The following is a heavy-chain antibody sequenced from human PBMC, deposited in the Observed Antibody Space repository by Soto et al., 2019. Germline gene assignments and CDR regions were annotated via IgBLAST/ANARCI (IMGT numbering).Heavy chain of an antibody. V-gene: IGHV1-2*02. D-gene: IGHD2-21*02. CDR3: ARVGYCGGDCYAGLDY. Sequence: ASVKVSCKASGNTFTGYYMHWVRQAPGQGLEWMGWINPNSGGTNYAQKFQGRVTMTRDTSISTAYMELSRLRSDDTAVYYCARVGYCGGDCYAGLDYWGQGTLVTVSS. CDR2: INPNSGGT. J-gene: IGHJ4*02. CDR1: GNTFTGYY.